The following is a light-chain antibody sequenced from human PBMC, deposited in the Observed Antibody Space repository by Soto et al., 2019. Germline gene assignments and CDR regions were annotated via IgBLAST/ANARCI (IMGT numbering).Light chain of an antibody. J-gene: IGKJ4*01. Sequence: EIILTQSPDTLSLSPGERATLSCRASQTVSSNYLAWCQQRPGQAPRLLIYGASTRAAGIPDRFSGSGSGTDFTLTISRLEPEDFAVYYCQQYGSSPPGLTFGGGTKVDIK. V-gene: IGKV3-20*01. CDR3: QQYGSSPPGLT. CDR2: GAS. CDR1: QTVSSNY.